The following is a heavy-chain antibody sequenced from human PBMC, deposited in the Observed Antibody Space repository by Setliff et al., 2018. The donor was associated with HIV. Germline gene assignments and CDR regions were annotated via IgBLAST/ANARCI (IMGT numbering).Heavy chain of an antibody. J-gene: IGHJ4*02. CDR2: FIESGNT. CDR1: GGSFSGSS. D-gene: IGHD1-26*01. Sequence: SETLSLTCAVYGGSFSGSSWNWIRQPPGKGLEWIGAFIESGNTTYNPSVRSRVTTSMDTSKNQFSLKLSSVTAADTAVYYCATGGHRLHDYWGQGTLVTVSS. V-gene: IGHV4-34*12. CDR3: ATGGHRLHDY.